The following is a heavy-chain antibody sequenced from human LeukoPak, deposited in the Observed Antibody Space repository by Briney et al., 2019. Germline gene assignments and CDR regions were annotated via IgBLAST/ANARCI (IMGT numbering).Heavy chain of an antibody. CDR3: AKSLHYYDSSGYYPEYFQH. J-gene: IGHJ1*01. V-gene: IGHV3-7*03. Sequence: GGSLRLSCAASGFSFSNFWMSWVRQAPGKGLEWVANIKQDGSEKYYVDSVKGRFTISRDNAKNSLYLQMNSLRAEDTALYYCAKSLHYYDSSGYYPEYFQHWGQGTLVTVSS. CDR1: GFSFSNFW. CDR2: IKQDGSEK. D-gene: IGHD3-22*01.